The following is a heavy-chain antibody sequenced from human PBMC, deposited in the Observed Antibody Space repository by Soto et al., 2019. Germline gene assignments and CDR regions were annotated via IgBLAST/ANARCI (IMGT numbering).Heavy chain of an antibody. CDR1: GFTFSSYW. J-gene: IGHJ4*02. Sequence: GGSLRLSCAASGFTFSSYWMSWVRQAPGKGLEWVANIKQDGCEKYYVDSVKGRFTISRDNAKNSLYLQMNSLRAEDTAVYYCASGNLYSSGWPDYWGQGTLVTVSS. CDR2: IKQDGCEK. D-gene: IGHD6-19*01. V-gene: IGHV3-7*01. CDR3: ASGNLYSSGWPDY.